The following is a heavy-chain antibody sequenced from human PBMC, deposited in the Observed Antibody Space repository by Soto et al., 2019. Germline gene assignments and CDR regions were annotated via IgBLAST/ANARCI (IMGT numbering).Heavy chain of an antibody. D-gene: IGHD2-2*02. CDR2: IIPIFGTA. J-gene: IGHJ6*02. CDR3: ARGACSSTSCYTLDYYSYCMDV. CDR1: GGTFSSYA. V-gene: IGHV1-69*13. Sequence: ASVKVSCKASGGTFSSYAISWVRQAPGQGLEWMGGIIPIFGTANYAQKFQGRVTITADESTSTAYMELSSLRSEDTAVYYCARGACSSTSCYTLDYYSYCMDVWGQGTTVTVSS.